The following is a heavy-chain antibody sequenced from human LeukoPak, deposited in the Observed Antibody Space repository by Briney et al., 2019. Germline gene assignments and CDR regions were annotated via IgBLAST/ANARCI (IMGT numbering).Heavy chain of an antibody. Sequence: SVKVSCKASGGTFSTYAITWVRQAPGQGLKWMGGIIPIFGTANYAQKFQDRVTITTDASTSTVYMELTSLRSEDTAVYYCARTPQHSYYYNMDVWGKGTTVTVAS. J-gene: IGHJ6*03. D-gene: IGHD5-18*01. V-gene: IGHV1-69*05. CDR2: IIPIFGTA. CDR3: ARTPQHSYYYNMDV. CDR1: GGTFSTYA.